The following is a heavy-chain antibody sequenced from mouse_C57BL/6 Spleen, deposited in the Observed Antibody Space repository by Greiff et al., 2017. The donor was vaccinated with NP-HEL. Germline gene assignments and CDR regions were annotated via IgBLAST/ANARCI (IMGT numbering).Heavy chain of an antibody. CDR2: ISGGGGNT. D-gene: IGHD3-2*02. Sequence: EVRVVESGGGLVKPGGSLKLSCAASGFTFSSYTMSWVRQTPEKRLEWVATISGGGGNTYYPDSVKGRFTISRDNAKNTLYLQMSSLRSEDTALYYCANDNQAYEGFAYWGQGTLVPVSA. CDR3: ANDNQAYEGFAY. CDR1: GFTFSSYT. J-gene: IGHJ3*01. V-gene: IGHV5-9*01.